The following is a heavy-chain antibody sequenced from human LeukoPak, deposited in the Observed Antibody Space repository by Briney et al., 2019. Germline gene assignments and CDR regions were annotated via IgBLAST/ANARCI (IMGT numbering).Heavy chain of an antibody. J-gene: IGHJ5*02. Sequence: ASVKVSCKASGYTFTSYGISWVRQAPGQGLEWMGWISAYNGNTNYAQKLQGRVTMTTDTSTSTAYMELRSLGSDDTAVYYCARDFRGTLAVAGNWFDPWGQGTLVTVSS. CDR1: GYTFTSYG. CDR2: ISAYNGNT. D-gene: IGHD6-19*01. CDR3: ARDFRGTLAVAGNWFDP. V-gene: IGHV1-18*01.